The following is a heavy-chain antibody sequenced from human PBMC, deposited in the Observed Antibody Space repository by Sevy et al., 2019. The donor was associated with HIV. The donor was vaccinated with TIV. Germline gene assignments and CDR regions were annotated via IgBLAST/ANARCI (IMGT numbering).Heavy chain of an antibody. CDR1: GGTFSSYA. V-gene: IGHV1-69*06. D-gene: IGHD3-3*01. CDR3: AGDRRSGGRESAFDI. J-gene: IGHJ3*02. Sequence: ASVKVSCKASGGTFSSYAISWVRQAPGQGLEWMGGIIPIFGTANYAQKFQGRVTITADKSTNTAYMELSSLGSEDTAVYYCAGDRRSGGRESAFDIWGQGTMVTVSS. CDR2: IIPIFGTA.